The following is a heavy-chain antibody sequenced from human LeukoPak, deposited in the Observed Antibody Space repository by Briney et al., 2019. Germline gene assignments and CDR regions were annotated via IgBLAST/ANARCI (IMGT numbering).Heavy chain of an antibody. CDR3: ARGSSVVALD. Sequence: PGGSLRLSCAASEFTFSSYWMHWVRQVPGKGLVWVSRITSEGSSTSYADSVKGRFTISRDNAKNTLYLQMNSLRAEDTAVYYCARGSSVVALDWGQGTLVTVSS. J-gene: IGHJ4*02. D-gene: IGHD2-15*01. CDR1: EFTFSSYW. V-gene: IGHV3-74*01. CDR2: ITSEGSST.